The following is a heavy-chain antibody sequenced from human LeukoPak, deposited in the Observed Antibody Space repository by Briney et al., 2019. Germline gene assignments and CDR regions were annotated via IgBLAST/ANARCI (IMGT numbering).Heavy chain of an antibody. CDR2: ISSSSSNI. Sequence: PGGSLRLSCAASGFIYRDFTMAWVRQAPGKGLEWVSSISSSSSNILYADSVKGRFIISRDNAKNSVFLQLNSLRVEDAAMYYCVRDAYCGGDCYPPSGTEYCQHWGQGTLVAVSS. V-gene: IGHV3-21*06. CDR1: GFIYRDFT. D-gene: IGHD2-21*02. CDR3: VRDAYCGGDCYPPSGTEYCQH. J-gene: IGHJ1*01.